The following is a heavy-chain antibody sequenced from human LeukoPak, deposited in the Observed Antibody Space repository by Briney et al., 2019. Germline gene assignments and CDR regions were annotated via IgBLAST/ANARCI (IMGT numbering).Heavy chain of an antibody. Sequence: PSETLSLTCSVSGGSISSYYWSWIRQPPGKELEWIGYIYYSGSTNYNPSLKSRVTISLDTSKSQFSLKLTSVTAADTAVYYCARAPIPYDRSRTDYRFDPWGQGTLVTVAS. CDR2: IYYSGST. V-gene: IGHV4-59*01. CDR3: ARAPIPYDRSRTDYRFDP. D-gene: IGHD3-16*01. CDR1: GGSISSYY. J-gene: IGHJ5*02.